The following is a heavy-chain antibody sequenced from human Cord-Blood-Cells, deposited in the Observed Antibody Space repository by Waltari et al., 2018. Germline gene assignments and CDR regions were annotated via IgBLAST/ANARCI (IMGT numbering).Heavy chain of an antibody. V-gene: IGHV4-39*01. CDR1: GGSISSSSYY. CDR3: ATVLDYSNYFDY. Sequence: QLQLQESGPGLVKPSETLSLTCTVSGGSISSSSYYWGWFRQPPGKGLEWIGSIYYSGSTYYNPSLKSRVTISGDTSKNQFSLKLSSVTAADTAVYYCATVLDYSNYFDYWGQGTLVTVSS. CDR2: IYYSGST. J-gene: IGHJ4*02. D-gene: IGHD4-4*01.